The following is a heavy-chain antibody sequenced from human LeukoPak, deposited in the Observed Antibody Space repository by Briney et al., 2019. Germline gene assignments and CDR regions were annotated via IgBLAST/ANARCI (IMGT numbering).Heavy chain of an antibody. Sequence: QSGGSLRLSCAASGFTFSSYWMTWVRQAPGKGLEWVAKIKQDGSEKYYVDSVKGRFTIPRDNAKNSLYLQMNSLGAEDTAVYYCARRGTSSSWAHFDYWGQGTLVTVSS. V-gene: IGHV3-7*05. D-gene: IGHD6-13*01. CDR2: IKQDGSEK. J-gene: IGHJ4*02. CDR3: ARRGTSSSWAHFDY. CDR1: GFTFSSYW.